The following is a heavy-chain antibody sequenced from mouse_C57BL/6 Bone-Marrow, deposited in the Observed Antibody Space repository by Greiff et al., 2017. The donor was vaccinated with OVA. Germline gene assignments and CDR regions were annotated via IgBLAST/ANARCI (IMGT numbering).Heavy chain of an antibody. CDR2: INSDGGST. J-gene: IGHJ1*03. CDR1: EYEFPSHD. CDR3: ARQGGIYYDYWYFDV. Sequence: EVQGVESGGGLVQPGESLKLSCESNEYEFPSHDMSWVRKTPEKRLELVAAINSDGGSTYYPDTMERRFIISRDNTKKTLYLQMSSLRSEDTALYYCARQGGIYYDYWYFDVWGTGTTVTVSS. D-gene: IGHD2-4*01. V-gene: IGHV5-2*01.